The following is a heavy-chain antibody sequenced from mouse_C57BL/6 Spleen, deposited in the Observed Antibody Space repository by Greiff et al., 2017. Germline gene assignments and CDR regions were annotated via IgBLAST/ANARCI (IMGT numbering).Heavy chain of an antibody. D-gene: IGHD4-1*01. Sequence: QVHVKQPGAELVKPGASVKMSCKASGYTFTSYWITWVKQRPGQGLEWIGDIYPGSGSTNYNEKFKSKATLTVDTSSSTAYMQLSSLTSEDSAVYYCARGAGRADYWGQGTTLTVSS. V-gene: IGHV1-55*01. CDR2: IYPGSGST. J-gene: IGHJ2*01. CDR3: ARGAGRADY. CDR1: GYTFTSYW.